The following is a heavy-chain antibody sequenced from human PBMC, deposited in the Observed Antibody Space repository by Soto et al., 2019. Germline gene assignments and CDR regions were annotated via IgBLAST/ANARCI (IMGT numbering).Heavy chain of an antibody. J-gene: IGHJ3*02. CDR1: GASLGGFH. CDR3: ARSPLGYDYVRQTWREVGDSFDI. D-gene: IGHD3-16*01. CDR2: LIHGGST. V-gene: IGHV4-34*12. Sequence: QVRLEQWGAGLLKPSETLSLTCAIYGASLGGFHWTRLRQAPGKGLEWIGELIHGGSTNYNPSLKGRVSFSLDTSKNQFSLHLMSVTAADTAVYYCARSPLGYDYVRQTWREVGDSFDIWGRGTLVTVSS.